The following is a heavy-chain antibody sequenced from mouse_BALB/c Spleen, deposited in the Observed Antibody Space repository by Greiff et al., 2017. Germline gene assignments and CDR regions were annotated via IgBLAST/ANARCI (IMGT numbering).Heavy chain of an antibody. J-gene: IGHJ3*01. CDR1: GYTFSSYW. D-gene: IGHD2-4*01. V-gene: IGHV1-9*01. Sequence: QVQLQQSGAELVKPGASVKMSCKATGYTFSSYWIEWVKQRPGHGLEWIGDILPGSCSTNYNEKFKGKATFNADTSSNTAYMQLRSLTSVDSAVDYCARPSVITTRFAYWGQGTLVTGAA. CDR3: ARPSVITTRFAY. CDR2: ILPGSCST.